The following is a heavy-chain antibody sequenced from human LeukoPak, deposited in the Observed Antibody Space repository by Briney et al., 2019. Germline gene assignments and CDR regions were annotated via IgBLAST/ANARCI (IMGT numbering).Heavy chain of an antibody. V-gene: IGHV1-69*05. CDR3: AREDYGGNSRAEYFQH. CDR1: GGTFSSYA. D-gene: IGHD4-23*01. CDR2: IIPIFGTA. Sequence: SVKVSCKASGGTFSSYAISWVRQAPGQGLEWMGGIIPIFGTANYAQKFQGRVTITTDESTSTAYMELSSLRSEDTAVYYCAREDYGGNSRAEYFQHWGQGTLVTVSS. J-gene: IGHJ1*01.